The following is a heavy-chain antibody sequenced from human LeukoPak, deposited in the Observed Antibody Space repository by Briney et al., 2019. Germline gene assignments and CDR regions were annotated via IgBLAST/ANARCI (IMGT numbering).Heavy chain of an antibody. Sequence: PSETLSLTCAVYGGSFSGYYWSWIRQPPGKGLEWIGEINHSGSTNYNPSLKSRVTISVDTSKNQFSLKLSSVTAADTAVYYCARHPPRYSSGWYISWGQGTLVTVSS. CDR2: INHSGST. CDR3: ARHPPRYSSGWYIS. J-gene: IGHJ4*02. CDR1: GGSFSGYY. D-gene: IGHD6-19*01. V-gene: IGHV4-34*01.